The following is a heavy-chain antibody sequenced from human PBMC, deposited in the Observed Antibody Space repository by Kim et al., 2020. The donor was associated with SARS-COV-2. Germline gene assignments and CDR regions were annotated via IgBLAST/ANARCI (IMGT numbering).Heavy chain of an antibody. D-gene: IGHD1-26*01. CDR3: ARDRPEMRASGSYSDY. CDR2: IIPIFGTA. CDR1: GGTFSSYA. J-gene: IGHJ4*02. V-gene: IGHV1-69*13. Sequence: SVKVSCKASGGTFSSYAISWVRQAPGQGLEWMGGIIPIFGTANYAQKFQGRVTITADESTSTAYMELSSLRSEDTAVYYCARDRPEMRASGSYSDYWGQGTLVTVSS.